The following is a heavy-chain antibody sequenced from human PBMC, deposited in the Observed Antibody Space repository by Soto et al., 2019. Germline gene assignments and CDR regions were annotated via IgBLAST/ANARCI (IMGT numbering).Heavy chain of an antibody. CDR2: ISSSSSYT. Sequence: EVQLVESGGGLVKPGGSLRLSCAASGFTFSSYTMNWVRQAPGKGLEWVSSISSSSSYTSYVDSVKGRFTIPRDNAKSSLYLQINSLRAEDTAVYYCARDYYYDRSGYSPLDYWGQGTLVTVSS. CDR1: GFTFSSYT. D-gene: IGHD3-22*01. J-gene: IGHJ4*02. V-gene: IGHV3-21*01. CDR3: ARDYYYDRSGYSPLDY.